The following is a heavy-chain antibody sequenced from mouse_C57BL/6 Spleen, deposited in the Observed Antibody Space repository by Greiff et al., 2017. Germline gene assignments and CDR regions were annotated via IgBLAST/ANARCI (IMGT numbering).Heavy chain of an antibody. V-gene: IGHV3-6*01. Sequence: EVHLVESGPGLVKPSQSLSLTCSVTGYSITSGYYWNWIRQFPGNKLEWMGYISYDGSNNYNPSLKNRISITRDTSKNQFFLKLNSVTTEDTATYYCAREGPYYSNYGGYWGQGTTLTVSS. J-gene: IGHJ2*01. D-gene: IGHD2-5*01. CDR3: AREGPYYSNYGGY. CDR1: GYSITSGYY. CDR2: ISYDGSN.